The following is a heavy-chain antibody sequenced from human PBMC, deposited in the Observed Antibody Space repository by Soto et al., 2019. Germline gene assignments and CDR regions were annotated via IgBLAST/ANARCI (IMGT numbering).Heavy chain of an antibody. CDR3: ARREIQGPIDY. CDR2: IYYSGTT. Sequence: QVQLQESGPGLVKPSDTLSLTCAVSGYSISSSNWWGWIRQPPGKGLERIGYIYYSGTTYYNPSLKSRVTMSVDTSKNPFSLKLTSVTAVDTAVYYCARREIQGPIDYWGQGTLVTVSS. D-gene: IGHD1-26*01. V-gene: IGHV4-28*01. CDR1: GYSISSSNW. J-gene: IGHJ4*02.